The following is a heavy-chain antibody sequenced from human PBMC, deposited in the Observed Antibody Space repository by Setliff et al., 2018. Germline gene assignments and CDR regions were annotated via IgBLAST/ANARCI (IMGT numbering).Heavy chain of an antibody. CDR3: AKGGGGNYDSSAIGYYYYYYYMDV. V-gene: IGHV1-69*13. D-gene: IGHD3-22*01. CDR2: IIPIFGTA. CDR1: GGTFSSYA. J-gene: IGHJ6*03. Sequence: GASVKVSCKASGGTFSSYAISWVRQAPGQGLEWMGGIIPIFGTANYAQKFQGRVTITADESTSTAYMEMISPRAEDTAVYYCAKGGGGNYDSSAIGYYYYYYYMDVWGKGTTVTVSS.